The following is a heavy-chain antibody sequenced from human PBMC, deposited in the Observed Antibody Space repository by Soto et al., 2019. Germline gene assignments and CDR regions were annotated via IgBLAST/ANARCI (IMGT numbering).Heavy chain of an antibody. D-gene: IGHD6-13*01. Sequence: SETLSLTCTVSGGSISSYYWSWIRQPPGKGLEWIGYIYNSGSTNYNPSLKSRVTISVDTSKNQFSLKLSSVTAADTAVYYCARGSTGYSSSCYRYWGQGTLVT. CDR1: GGSISSYY. CDR2: IYNSGST. V-gene: IGHV4-59*08. CDR3: ARGSTGYSSSCYRY. J-gene: IGHJ4*02.